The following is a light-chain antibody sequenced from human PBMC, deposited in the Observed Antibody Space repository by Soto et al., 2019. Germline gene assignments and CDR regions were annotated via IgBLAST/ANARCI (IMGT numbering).Light chain of an antibody. CDR1: QGISSY. J-gene: IGKJ3*01. Sequence: AIRMTQSPSSLSASTGDRVTITCRASQGISSYLAWYQQKPGKAPKLLIYGASTLQGGVPSRFSGSGSGTDFTLTVSSLQPEDLATYYCQQLFMYPPTFGPGTKVDIK. V-gene: IGKV1-8*01. CDR3: QQLFMYPPT. CDR2: GAS.